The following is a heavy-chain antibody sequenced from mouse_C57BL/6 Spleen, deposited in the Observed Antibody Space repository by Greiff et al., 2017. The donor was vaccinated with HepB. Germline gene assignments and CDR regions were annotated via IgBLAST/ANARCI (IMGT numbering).Heavy chain of an antibody. CDR2: ISSGGDYI. V-gene: IGHV5-9-1*02. Sequence: EVKVVESGEGLVKPGGSLKLSCAASGFTFSSYAMSWVRQTPEKRLEWIAYISSGGDYIYYADTVKGRFTISRDNARNTLYLQMSSLKSEDTAMYYCTRDYYYGSSYYAMDYWGQGTSVTVSS. CDR1: GFTFSSYA. D-gene: IGHD1-1*01. J-gene: IGHJ4*01. CDR3: TRDYYYGSSYYAMDY.